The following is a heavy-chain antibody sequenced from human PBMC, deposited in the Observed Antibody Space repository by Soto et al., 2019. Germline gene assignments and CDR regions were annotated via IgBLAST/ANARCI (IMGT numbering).Heavy chain of an antibody. D-gene: IGHD6-13*01. V-gene: IGHV1-18*01. J-gene: IGHJ4*02. CDR2: ISAYNGNT. CDR1: GYTFTSYG. CDR3: ARDSNAYSSSWYDYFDY. Sequence: ASVKVSCKASGYTFTSYGISWVRQAPGQGLEWMGWISAYNGNTNYAQKLQGRVTMTTDTSTSTAYMELRSLRSDDTAVYYCARDSNAYSSSWYDYFDYWGQGTLVTVSS.